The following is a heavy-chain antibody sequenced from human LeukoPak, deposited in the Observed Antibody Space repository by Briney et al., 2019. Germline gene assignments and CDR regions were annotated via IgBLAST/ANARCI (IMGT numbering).Heavy chain of an antibody. CDR1: GFTFSSYA. CDR2: ISGSGGST. V-gene: IGHV3-23*01. D-gene: IGHD4-11*01. Sequence: GGSLRLSCAASGFTFSSYAMSWVRQAPGKGLEWVSTISGSGGSTYHADSVKSRFTISRDNSKNTLYLQMNSLKTADTAMYYCARDVRDDRYSILLDSWGQETLVTVSS. CDR3: ARDVRDDRYSILLDS. J-gene: IGHJ4*02.